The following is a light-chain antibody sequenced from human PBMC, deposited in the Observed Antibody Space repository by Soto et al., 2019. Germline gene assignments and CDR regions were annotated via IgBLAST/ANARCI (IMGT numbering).Light chain of an antibody. J-gene: IGKJ4*01. CDR2: DAS. V-gene: IGKV1-13*02. CDR1: QGISSA. Sequence: AIQLTQSPSSLSASVGDRVTITCRARQGISSALAWYQQRPGKAPKLLIYDASSLERGVPSRFSGSGSETDFTLAISSLQPEDFATYYCQQFNSYPLTCGGGTKVEIK. CDR3: QQFNSYPLT.